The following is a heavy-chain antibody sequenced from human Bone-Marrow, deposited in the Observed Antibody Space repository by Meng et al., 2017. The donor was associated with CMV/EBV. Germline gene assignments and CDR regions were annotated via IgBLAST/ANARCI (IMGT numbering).Heavy chain of an antibody. CDR3: ARGLRKGPVAKYFDP. Sequence: SETLSLTCTVSGGSIISSSYYWGWIRQPPGKGLEWIGSIYYTGSTYYSPSLKSRVTISVDTSKRHFSLKVTSVTAADTAVYYCARGLRKGPVAKYFDPWGQGTLVTVSS. V-gene: IGHV4-39*07. CDR2: IYYTGST. CDR1: GGSIISSSYY. J-gene: IGHJ5*02. D-gene: IGHD1-14*01.